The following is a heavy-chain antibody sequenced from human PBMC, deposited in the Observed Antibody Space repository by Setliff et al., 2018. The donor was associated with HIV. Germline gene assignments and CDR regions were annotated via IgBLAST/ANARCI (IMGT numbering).Heavy chain of an antibody. V-gene: IGHV1-18*01. CDR3: ARDRSPTVAGTFGY. Sequence: ASVKVSCKASGYTFTSYDINWVRQAPGQGLEWLGWISAENGNTNYAQKFQGRVIMTTDTSTSTAYMELKSLRSDDTAVYFCARDRSPTVAGTFGYWGQGTLVTVSS. CDR2: ISAENGNT. D-gene: IGHD6-19*01. J-gene: IGHJ4*02. CDR1: GYTFTSYD.